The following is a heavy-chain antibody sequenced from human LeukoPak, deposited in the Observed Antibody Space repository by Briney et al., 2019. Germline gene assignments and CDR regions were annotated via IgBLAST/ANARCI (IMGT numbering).Heavy chain of an antibody. CDR1: GFTFNHYG. V-gene: IGHV3-30*18. Sequence: GGSLRLSCEASGFTFNHYGMHWVRQAPGGGLEWVAGVSYDGSHKNYVDSVKGRFTISRDSSKNTLYLQMNSLRAEDTAVYYCAKLWENDYGDFWGQGTLVTVSS. CDR3: AKLWENDYGDF. CDR2: VSYDGSHK. D-gene: IGHD3-16*01. J-gene: IGHJ4*02.